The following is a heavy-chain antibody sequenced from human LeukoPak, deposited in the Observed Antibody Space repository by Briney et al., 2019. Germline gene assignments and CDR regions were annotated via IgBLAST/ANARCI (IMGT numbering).Heavy chain of an antibody. V-gene: IGHV3-21*01. D-gene: IGHD3-10*01. J-gene: IGHJ4*02. Sequence: GGSLRLSCAASGFTFSSYSMNWVRQAPGKGLEWVSSISSSSSYIYYADSVKGRFTISRDNSKNTLYLQMNSLRAEDTAVYYCARDVEPMVRGVTTLGYWGQGTLVTVSS. CDR3: ARDVEPMVRGVTTLGY. CDR1: GFTFSSYS. CDR2: ISSSSSYI.